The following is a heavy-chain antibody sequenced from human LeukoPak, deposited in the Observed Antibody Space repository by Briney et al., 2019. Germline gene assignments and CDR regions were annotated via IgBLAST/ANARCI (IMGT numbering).Heavy chain of an antibody. CDR2: IHYSETT. Sequence: SETLSLTCTVSGGSISSSNCYWGWIRQPPGKGLEWIASIHYSETTYYNPSLKSRVTISVDTSKNHFSLKLSSVTAADTAMYYCARGPTYQPIDFWGQGTLVTVSS. V-gene: IGHV4-39*02. J-gene: IGHJ4*02. CDR1: GGSISSSNCY. D-gene: IGHD2-2*01. CDR3: ARGPTYQPIDF.